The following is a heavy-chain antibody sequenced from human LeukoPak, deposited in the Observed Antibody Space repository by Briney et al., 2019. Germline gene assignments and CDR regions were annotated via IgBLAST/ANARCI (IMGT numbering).Heavy chain of an antibody. CDR3: ARGYYDSSGYHGRDAFDI. CDR2: IIPIFGTA. Sequence: ASVKVSCKASGGTFSSYAISWVRQAPGQGLEWMGGIIPIFGTANYAQKFQGRVTITADESTSTAYMELSSLRSEDTAVYYCARGYYDSSGYHGRDAFDIWGQGTMVTVSS. J-gene: IGHJ3*02. D-gene: IGHD3-22*01. CDR1: GGTFSSYA. V-gene: IGHV1-69*01.